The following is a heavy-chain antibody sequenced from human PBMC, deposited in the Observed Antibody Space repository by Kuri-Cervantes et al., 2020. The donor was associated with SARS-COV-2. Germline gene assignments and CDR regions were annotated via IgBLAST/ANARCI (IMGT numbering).Heavy chain of an antibody. CDR2: IYIDGST. CDR3: ARDCCDYGDYEDAFDI. CDR1: GSTVSSNY. Sequence: GGSLRLSCAASGSTVSSNYMSWVRQAPGKGLEWVSVIYIDGSTYYADSVKGRFTISRDNSKNTLYLRMKSLRAEDTAVYYCARDCCDYGDYEDAFDIWGQGTMVTVSS. V-gene: IGHV3-53*01. D-gene: IGHD4-17*01. J-gene: IGHJ3*02.